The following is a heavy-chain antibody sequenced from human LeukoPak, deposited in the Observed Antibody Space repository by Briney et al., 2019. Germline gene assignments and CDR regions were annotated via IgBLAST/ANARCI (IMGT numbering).Heavy chain of an antibody. CDR2: IQTSGST. Sequence: PSETLSLTCTVSGGSISNYYWSWIRQPAGKGLEWLGRIQTSGSTNYNPSLKSRVTMSVDTSKNQFSLKLSSVTAADTAVYYCAREGGSTSRYWYFDLWGRGTLVTVSS. V-gene: IGHV4-4*07. D-gene: IGHD2-2*01. CDR3: AREGGSTSRYWYFDL. J-gene: IGHJ2*01. CDR1: GGSISNYY.